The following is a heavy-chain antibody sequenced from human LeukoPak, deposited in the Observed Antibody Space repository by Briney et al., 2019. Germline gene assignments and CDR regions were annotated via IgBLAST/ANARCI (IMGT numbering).Heavy chain of an antibody. Sequence: ASVTVSCTASGYTFTGYYMHWVRQAPGQGLEWMGWINPNSGGTNYAQKFQGRVTMTRDTSISTAYMELSRLRSDDTAVYYCARVSGAAKYNWFDPWGQGTLVTVSS. D-gene: IGHD2-15*01. J-gene: IGHJ5*02. CDR3: ARVSGAAKYNWFDP. CDR2: INPNSGGT. V-gene: IGHV1-2*02. CDR1: GYTFTGYY.